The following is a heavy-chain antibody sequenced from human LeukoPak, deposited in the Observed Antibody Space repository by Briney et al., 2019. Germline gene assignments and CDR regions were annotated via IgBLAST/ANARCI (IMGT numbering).Heavy chain of an antibody. J-gene: IGHJ3*02. CDR3: ASGGAVVPASILKGSFDI. V-gene: IGHV4-61*02. CDR2: IYTSGST. Sequence: SETLSLTCTVSGGSISSGSYYWSWIRQPAGKGLEWIGRIYTSGSTNYNPSLKSRVTISVDTSKNQFSLKLTSVTAADTAVYFCASGGAVVPASILKGSFDIWGQGTMVSVSS. CDR1: GGSISSGSYY. D-gene: IGHD2-2*02.